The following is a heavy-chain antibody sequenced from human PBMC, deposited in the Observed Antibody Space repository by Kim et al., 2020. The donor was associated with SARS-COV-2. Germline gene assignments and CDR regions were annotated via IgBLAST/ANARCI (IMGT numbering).Heavy chain of an antibody. J-gene: IGHJ6*02. V-gene: IGHV3-15*01. D-gene: IGHD3-16*01. Sequence: GGSLRLSCAASGFTFSNAWMNWVRQAPGKGLEWVGRVKSKAYGGTTDYAGPVKGRFTTSRDDSKNTLYLQMNSLKTEDTAVYYCTTNYDYNYYGMDVWGQGTTVTVSS. CDR1: GFTFSNAW. CDR3: TTNYDYNYYGMDV. CDR2: VKSKAYGGTT.